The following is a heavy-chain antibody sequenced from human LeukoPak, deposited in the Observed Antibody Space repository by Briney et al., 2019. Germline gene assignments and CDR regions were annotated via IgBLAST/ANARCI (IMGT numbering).Heavy chain of an antibody. CDR2: IYYSGST. V-gene: IGHV4-31*03. D-gene: IGHD5-12*01. Sequence: SETLSPTCTVSGGSISSGGYYWSWIRQHPGKGLEWIGYIYYSGSTYYNPSLKSRVTISVDTSKNQFSLKLSSVTAADTAVYYCARDISGYDRRYYYYMDVWGKGTTVTVSS. J-gene: IGHJ6*03. CDR1: GGSISSGGYY. CDR3: ARDISGYDRRYYYYMDV.